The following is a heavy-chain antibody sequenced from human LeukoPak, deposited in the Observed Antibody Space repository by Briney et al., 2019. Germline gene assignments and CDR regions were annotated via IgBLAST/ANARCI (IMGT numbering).Heavy chain of an antibody. CDR1: GGPINSGSHY. D-gene: IGHD3-9*01. V-gene: IGHV4-31*03. CDR3: ARMGYDILTGYFDSFDI. Sequence: SQTLSLTCSVSGGPINSGSHYWSWIRQHPGKNLEWIGYIYYSGSTYYNPSLKSRVTISIDTSKSHFSLRLSSVTAADTAVYYCARMGYDILTGYFDSFDIWGQGTMVTVSS. CDR2: IYYSGST. J-gene: IGHJ3*02.